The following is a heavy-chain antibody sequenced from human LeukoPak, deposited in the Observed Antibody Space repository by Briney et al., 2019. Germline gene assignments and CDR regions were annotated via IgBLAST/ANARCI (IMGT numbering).Heavy chain of an antibody. CDR2: ISDDGSNK. J-gene: IGHJ4*02. Sequence: QSGASLRLSCAAAGFTFSSYGMRWVPQAPGKGLEWVAVISDDGSNKYYADSVKGRFTISRDNSKNTMYLQMNSMRAEDTDVYDCAKEWGSGGGYYSIFDYWGQGTLVTVSS. V-gene: IGHV3-30*18. CDR3: AKEWGSGGGYYSIFDY. CDR1: GFTFSSYG. D-gene: IGHD1-26*01.